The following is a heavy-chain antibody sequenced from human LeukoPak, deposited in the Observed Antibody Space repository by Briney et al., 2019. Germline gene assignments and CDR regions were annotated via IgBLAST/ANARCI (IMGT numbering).Heavy chain of an antibody. J-gene: IGHJ4*02. D-gene: IGHD1-26*01. Sequence: ASVKVSCKASGYTFTSYGISWVRQAPGQGLEWMGWISAYNGNTNYAQKLQGRVTMTTDTSTSTAYMELRSLRSDDTAVYYCARDPKREVGATFSRFDYWGQGTLVTVSS. V-gene: IGHV1-18*01. CDR1: GYTFTSYG. CDR2: ISAYNGNT. CDR3: ARDPKREVGATFSRFDY.